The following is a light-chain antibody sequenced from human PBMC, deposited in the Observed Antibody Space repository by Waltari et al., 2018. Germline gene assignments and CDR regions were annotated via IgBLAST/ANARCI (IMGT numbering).Light chain of an antibody. CDR1: KSNIGRNY. CDR3: AAWHDSLSVHYV. V-gene: IGLV1-47*01. J-gene: IGLJ1*01. Sequence: QSVLTQPPSASGTVGQRVTISCSGSKSNIGRNYVYWYQQVPGRTPQLLIYKNNQRPPGVPGRLPGSKAGTSASLAISGLRSEDEADYYCAAWHDSLSVHYVFGPGTTVTVL. CDR2: KNN.